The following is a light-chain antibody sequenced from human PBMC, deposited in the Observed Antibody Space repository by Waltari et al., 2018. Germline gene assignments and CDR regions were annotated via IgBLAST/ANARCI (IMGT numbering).Light chain of an antibody. Sequence: QSALTQPASVSGSPGQSIHIPCTRRSSDFGSSTLVSWYLQHPGKAPKLIIYEVSKRPSGVSNRFSGSKSGNTASLTISGLQAEDEADYYCYSYAGGSVFGTGTKVTVL. J-gene: IGLJ1*01. CDR2: EVS. CDR3: YSYAGGSV. CDR1: SSDFGSSTL. V-gene: IGLV2-23*02.